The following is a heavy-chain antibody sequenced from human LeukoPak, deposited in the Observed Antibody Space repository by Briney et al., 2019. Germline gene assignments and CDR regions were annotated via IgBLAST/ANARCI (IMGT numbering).Heavy chain of an antibody. D-gene: IGHD3-22*01. CDR1: GYTFTELS. CDR2: FDPEHGET. V-gene: IGHV1-24*01. CDR3: APDLNLYYDSSRHDLN. J-gene: IGHJ4*02. Sequence: ASVKVSCKVSGYTFTELSMHWVRQAPGKGLEWMGGFDPEHGETIYAQKFQGRVTMTEDTSTDTAYMELSSLRSEDTAVYYCAPDLNLYYDSSRHDLNWGQGTLVTVSS.